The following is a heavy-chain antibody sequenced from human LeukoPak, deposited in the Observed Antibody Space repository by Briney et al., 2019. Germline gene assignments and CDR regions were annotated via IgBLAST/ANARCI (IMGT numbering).Heavy chain of an antibody. Sequence: KPGGSLRLSCAASGFTFRDYYMSWIRQAPGKGLEWVSFISTDSVYTNYADPVKGRFTISRDNAKNSLYLQLNSLRAEVTAVYYCARESHGTGDQWGQGTLVTVSS. D-gene: IGHD3-10*01. CDR1: GFTFRDYY. CDR3: ARESHGTGDQ. V-gene: IGHV3-11*05. J-gene: IGHJ4*02. CDR2: ISTDSVYT.